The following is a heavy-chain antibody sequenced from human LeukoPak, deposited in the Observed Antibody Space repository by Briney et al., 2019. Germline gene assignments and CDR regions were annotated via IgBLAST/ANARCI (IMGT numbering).Heavy chain of an antibody. V-gene: IGHV1-2*06. J-gene: IGHJ4*02. D-gene: IGHD1-26*01. CDR1: GYTFTGYY. CDR3: AKASGSYYYFDY. CDR2: INPNSGGT. Sequence: ASVKVSCKASGYTFTGYYMHWVRQAPGQGLEWMGRINPNSGGTNYAQKFQGRVTMTRDTSTSTVYMELSSLRSEDTAVYYCAKASGSYYYFDYWGQGTLVTVSS.